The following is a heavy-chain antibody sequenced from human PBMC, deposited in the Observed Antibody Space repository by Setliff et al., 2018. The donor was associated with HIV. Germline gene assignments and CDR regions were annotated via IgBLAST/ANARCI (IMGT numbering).Heavy chain of an antibody. J-gene: IGHJ4*02. V-gene: IGHV3-7*01. D-gene: IGHD5-12*01. Sequence: GGSLRLSCAASGFTFSNYAMSWVRQAPGKGLESVANVKQDGTETLYVDSVKGRFTISRDNAKNSLYLQMNSLRAEDTAMYYCARDWRSGYDLNFDYWGQGTLVTVSS. CDR3: ARDWRSGYDLNFDY. CDR1: GFTFSNYA. CDR2: VKQDGTET.